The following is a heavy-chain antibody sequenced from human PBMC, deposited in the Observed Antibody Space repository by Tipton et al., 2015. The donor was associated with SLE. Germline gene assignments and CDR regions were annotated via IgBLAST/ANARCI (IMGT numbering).Heavy chain of an antibody. CDR2: IYYSGST. Sequence: GLVKPSETLSLTCTVSGGSISSHYWSWIRQPPGKGLEWIGYIYYSGSTNYNPSLKSRVTISVDTSKDQFSLKLSSVTAADTAVYYCARTLGEFWSGYLYYYYGMDVWGQGTTVTVSS. CDR3: ARTLGEFWSGYLYYYYGMDV. CDR1: GGSISSHY. V-gene: IGHV4-59*11. J-gene: IGHJ6*02. D-gene: IGHD3-3*01.